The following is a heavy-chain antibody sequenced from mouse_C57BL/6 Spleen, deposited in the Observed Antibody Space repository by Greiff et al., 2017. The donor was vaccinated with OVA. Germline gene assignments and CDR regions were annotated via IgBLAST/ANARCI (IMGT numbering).Heavy chain of an antibody. V-gene: IGHV1-15*01. D-gene: IGHD3-2*02. CDR3: TIDRSGYRRYFDY. CDR1: GYTFTDYE. CDR2: IDPETGGT. J-gene: IGHJ2*01. Sequence: QVQLQQSGAELVRPGASVTLSCKASGYTFTDYEMHWVKQTPVHGLEWIGAIDPETGGTAYNQKFKGKAILTADKSSSTAYVELHSLTSEDSADYYCTIDRSGYRRYFDYWGQGTTLTVSS.